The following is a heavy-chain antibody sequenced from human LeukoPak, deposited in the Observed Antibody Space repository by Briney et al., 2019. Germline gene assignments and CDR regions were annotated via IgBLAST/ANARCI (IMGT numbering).Heavy chain of an antibody. J-gene: IGHJ4*02. V-gene: IGHV4-61*01. CDR3: ARERYFDY. Sequence: SETLSLTCTVSGGSVSSGSYYWSWIRQPPGKGLEWIGYIYYSGSTNYNPSLKSRVTISVDTSKNQFSLKLSSVTAADTAVYYCARERYFDYWGQGTLVTVSS. CDR2: IYYSGST. CDR1: GGSVSSGSYY.